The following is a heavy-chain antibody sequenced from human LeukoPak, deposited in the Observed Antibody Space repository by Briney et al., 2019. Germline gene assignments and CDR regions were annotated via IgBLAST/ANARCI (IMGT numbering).Heavy chain of an antibody. V-gene: IGHV4-59*01. CDR3: ERGQLAGRGYSYGYPPFDY. D-gene: IGHD5-18*01. CDR2: IYYSGST. CDR1: GGSISSYY. Sequence: SETLSLTCTVSGGSISSYYWSWIRQPPGKGLEWIGYIYYSGSTNYNPSLKSRVTISVDTSKNQFSLKLSSVTAADTAVYYCERGQLAGRGYSYGYPPFDYWGQGTLVTVSS. J-gene: IGHJ4*02.